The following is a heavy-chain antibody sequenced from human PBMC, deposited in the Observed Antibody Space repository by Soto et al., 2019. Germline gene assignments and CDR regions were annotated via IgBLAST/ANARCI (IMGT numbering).Heavy chain of an antibody. Sequence: QVQLQESGPGLVKPSETLSLTCTVSGGSINSYCWSWIXXXXGXXLEWIAYIFDSGNANYNPSLKSRVTXSVDTSKNXXXLXXTXVTAADTAVYYCARHRRTTVAKFYFDNWGQGALVTVSS. CDR1: GGSINSYC. D-gene: IGHD4-4*01. CDR2: IFDSGNA. J-gene: IGHJ4*02. CDR3: ARHRRTTVAKFYFDN. V-gene: IGHV4-59*08.